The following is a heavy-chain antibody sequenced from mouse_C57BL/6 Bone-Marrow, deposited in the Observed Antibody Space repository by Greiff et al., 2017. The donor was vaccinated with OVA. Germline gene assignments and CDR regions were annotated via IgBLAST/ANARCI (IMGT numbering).Heavy chain of an antibody. CDR1: GYTFTSYW. Sequence: VHLVESGAELAKPGASVKLSCKASGYTFTSYWMHWVKQRPGQGLEWIGYINPSSGYTKYNQKFKDKATLTADKSSSTAYMQLSSLTYDDSAVYYCARYYSNSWFAYWGQGTLVTVSA. CDR3: ARYYSNSWFAY. J-gene: IGHJ3*01. CDR2: INPSSGYT. V-gene: IGHV1-7*01. D-gene: IGHD2-5*01.